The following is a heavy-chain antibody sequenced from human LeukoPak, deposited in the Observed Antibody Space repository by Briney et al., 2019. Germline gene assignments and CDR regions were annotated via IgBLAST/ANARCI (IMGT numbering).Heavy chain of an antibody. Sequence: AGGSLRLSCAAWGFNFRRCRVQGVREAPGKGLEWVTFIHYGGRNQYYADSVKGRFTISRENSKNTLYLQLNSLRGDDTAVYYCTRNSGWYGVSWGQGTLVSAS. D-gene: IGHD6-19*01. CDR2: IHYGGRNQ. CDR3: TRNSGWYGVS. V-gene: IGHV3-30*02. J-gene: IGHJ4*02. CDR1: GFNFRRCR.